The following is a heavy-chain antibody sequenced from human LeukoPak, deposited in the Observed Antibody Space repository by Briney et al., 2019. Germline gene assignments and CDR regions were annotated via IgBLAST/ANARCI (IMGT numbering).Heavy chain of an antibody. CDR2: IWYDGSNN. Sequence: GGSLRLSCAASGFSFSSHGMHWVRQAPGKGLEWVAFIWYDGSNNFYADSVKGRFTISRDNSKNTLYLQMNSLRAEDTAVYYCARDRSGSLEYLQLWGQGTVVSVSS. CDR3: ARDRSGSLEYLQL. V-gene: IGHV3-33*01. CDR1: GFSFSSHG. D-gene: IGHD1-26*01. J-gene: IGHJ1*01.